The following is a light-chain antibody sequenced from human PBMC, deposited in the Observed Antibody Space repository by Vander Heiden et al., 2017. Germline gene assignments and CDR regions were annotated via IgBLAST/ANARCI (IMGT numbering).Light chain of an antibody. J-gene: IGKJ4*01. V-gene: IGKV1-39*01. CDR1: PNIHSY. CDR3: QQIHSIPRT. CDR2: AAS. Sequence: DSQMTQSPSSLSASVGARVTISCRSSPNIHSYLDWYLQTPGQAPKLLLYAASTLQHGVPYRFSGSGSGTDFTLTISRLQPEDFTTYFCQQIHSIPRTFGGGTKVELK.